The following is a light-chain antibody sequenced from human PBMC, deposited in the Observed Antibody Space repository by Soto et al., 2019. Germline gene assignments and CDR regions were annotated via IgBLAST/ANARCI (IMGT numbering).Light chain of an antibody. CDR3: QQYGSSLPWT. Sequence: EIVLTQSPGTLSLSPGERATLSCRASQSVSSSYLAWYKQEPGQAPRLLIYGASSRATGIPDKFSGSGSGTDFTRTISRLEPEDFAVYYCQQYGSSLPWTFGQGTKVEIK. CDR1: QSVSSSY. CDR2: GAS. J-gene: IGKJ1*01. V-gene: IGKV3-20*01.